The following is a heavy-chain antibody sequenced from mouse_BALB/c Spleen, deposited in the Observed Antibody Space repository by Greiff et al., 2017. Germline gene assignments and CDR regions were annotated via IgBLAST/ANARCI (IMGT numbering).Heavy chain of an antibody. D-gene: IGHD1-1*01. CDR3: ERGSVYGKFAY. V-gene: IGHV3-6*02. J-gene: IGHJ3*01. CDR2: ISYDGSN. Sequence: EVQLQESGPGLVKPSQSLSLTCSVTGYSITSCYFWNWIRQFPGNILEWMGYISYDGSNNYNPSLKNRISITRDTSKNQFFLKLDSVTTEDTATYYYERGSVYGKFAYWGQGTLVTVSA. CDR1: GYSITSCYF.